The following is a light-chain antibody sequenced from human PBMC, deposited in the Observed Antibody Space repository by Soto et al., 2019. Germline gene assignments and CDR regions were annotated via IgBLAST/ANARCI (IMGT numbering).Light chain of an antibody. V-gene: IGLV1-40*01. CDR1: SSNIGAGSD. CDR2: DNS. Sequence: QSVLTQPPSVSGAPGQRVTISCTGSSSNIGAGSDVHWYQQLPGTAPKLLIYDNSIRPSGVPDRFSGSKSGTSASLAITGLQAEDEADYYCQSYDSSLSGADVFGTGTKLTVL. CDR3: QSYDSSLSGADV. J-gene: IGLJ1*01.